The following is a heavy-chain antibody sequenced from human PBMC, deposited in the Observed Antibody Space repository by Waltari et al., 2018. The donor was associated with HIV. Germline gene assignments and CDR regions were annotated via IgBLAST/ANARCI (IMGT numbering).Heavy chain of an antibody. CDR2: ISATNGNT. D-gene: IGHD5-18*01. CDR3: AREVPHTAMIYDAFDI. Sequence: QAHLVQSGAEVKTPGASVKVSCKASGYTFTNNYIHWVRQAPGQGLEWMGWISATNGNTNYAQKFQGGVTMTTDTSTSTAYMELRSLRSDDTAVYYCAREVPHTAMIYDAFDIWGQGTVVTVSS. V-gene: IGHV1-18*01. J-gene: IGHJ3*02. CDR1: GYTFTNNY.